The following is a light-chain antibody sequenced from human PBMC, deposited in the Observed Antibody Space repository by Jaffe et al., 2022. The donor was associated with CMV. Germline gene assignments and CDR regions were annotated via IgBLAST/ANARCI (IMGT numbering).Light chain of an antibody. V-gene: IGLV1-51*01. CDR3: GAWDSSLTVWV. CDR1: SSNIGNNV. Sequence: QSVLTQPPSVSAAPGQKVTISCSGSSSNIGNNVVSWYQQLPGTAPKLLIYDNNNRPSGIPDRFSGSKSGTSATLGITGLQTGDEADYYCGAWDSSLTVWVFGGGTTLTVL. J-gene: IGLJ3*02. CDR2: DNN.